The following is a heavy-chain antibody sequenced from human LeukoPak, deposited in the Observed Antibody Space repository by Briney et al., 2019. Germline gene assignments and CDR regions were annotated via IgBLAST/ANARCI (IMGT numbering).Heavy chain of an antibody. J-gene: IGHJ4*02. Sequence: GASVKVSCKVSGYTLTELSMHWVRQAPGKGLEWMGGFDPEDGETIYAQKFQGRVTMTEDTSTDTAYMELSSLRSEDTAVYYCATQVRIVGATTLDYWGQGTLVTVSS. CDR3: ATQVRIVGATTLDY. V-gene: IGHV1-24*01. CDR1: GYTLTELS. D-gene: IGHD1-26*01. CDR2: FDPEDGET.